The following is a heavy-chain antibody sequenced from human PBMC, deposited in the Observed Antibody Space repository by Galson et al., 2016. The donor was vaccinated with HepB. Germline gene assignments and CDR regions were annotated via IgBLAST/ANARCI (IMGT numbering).Heavy chain of an antibody. CDR1: GDSISSDYW. D-gene: IGHD1-1*01. CDR3: ARSTMGFFDP. V-gene: IGHV4-28*05. Sequence: SETLSLTCAVSGDSISSDYWWGWIRQSPGKGLEWVGYSYYTGSIFYNPSLKSRVTLSMDTSKNHFPLMLNSVTAVDTAVYYCARSTMGFFDPWGQGLLVTVSS. J-gene: IGHJ5*02. CDR2: SYYTGSI.